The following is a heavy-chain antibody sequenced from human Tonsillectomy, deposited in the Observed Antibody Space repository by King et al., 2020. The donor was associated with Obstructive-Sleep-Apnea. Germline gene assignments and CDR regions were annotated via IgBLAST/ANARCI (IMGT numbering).Heavy chain of an antibody. V-gene: IGHV3-30*02. Sequence: VQLVESGGGVVQPGGSLRLSCAASGFTFSSSGMHWVRQAPGKGLEWVTFIRDDGSNENYADSVKGRFSVSRDNSKNALFLQMNNLSAEDTAVYYCAKDNSNWSFDYWGQGILVTVSS. CDR2: IRDDGSNE. CDR1: GFTFSSSG. CDR3: AKDNSNWSFDY. D-gene: IGHD6-6*01. J-gene: IGHJ4*02.